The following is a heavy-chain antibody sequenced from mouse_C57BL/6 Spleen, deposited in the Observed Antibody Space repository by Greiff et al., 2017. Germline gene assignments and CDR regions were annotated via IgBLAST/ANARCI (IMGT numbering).Heavy chain of an antibody. CDR2: IYPGSGST. D-gene: IGHD1-1*01. V-gene: IGHV1-55*01. Sequence: VQLQQPGAELVKPGASVKMSCKASGYTFTSYWITWVKQRPGQGLEWIGDIYPGSGSTNYNEKFKSKATLTVDTSSSTAYMQLSSLTSEDSAVYYCARIDITTVARYFDVWGTGTTGTVSS. CDR3: ARIDITTVARYFDV. CDR1: GYTFTSYW. J-gene: IGHJ1*03.